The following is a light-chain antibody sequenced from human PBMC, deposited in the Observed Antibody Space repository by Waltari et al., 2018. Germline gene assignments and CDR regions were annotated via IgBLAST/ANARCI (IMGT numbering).Light chain of an antibody. V-gene: IGLV2-14*03. CDR3: SSYTTSGTL. CDR2: DVS. J-gene: IGLJ1*01. CDR1: SSDVGGYTY. Sequence: QSALTQPASVSGSPGQSIAISCTGTSSDVGGYTYVSWYQQHPGKAPKFRIYDVSNRHSGVSNRFSGAKSGNTASLTISGLQAEDEADYYCSSYTTSGTLFGTGTKVTVL.